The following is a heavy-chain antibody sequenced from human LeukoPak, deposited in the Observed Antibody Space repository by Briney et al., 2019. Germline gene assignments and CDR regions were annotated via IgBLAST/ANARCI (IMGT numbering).Heavy chain of an antibody. CDR1: GFTFNIYA. V-gene: IGHV3-23*01. CDR3: AKGAHTMILVVVES. CDR2: IIGSGGST. Sequence: PGGSLRLSCAASGFTFNIYAMSWVRQAPGKGLEWVAGIIGSGGSTYYAASMKGRFTISRDNSKNTLYLQMNSLRAEDTAVYYCAKGAHTMILVVVESWGQGTLVTVSS. D-gene: IGHD3-22*01. J-gene: IGHJ4*02.